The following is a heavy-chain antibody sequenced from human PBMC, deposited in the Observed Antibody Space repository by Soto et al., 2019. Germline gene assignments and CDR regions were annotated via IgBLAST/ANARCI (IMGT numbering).Heavy chain of an antibody. Sequence: SETLSLTCAVYGGSFSGDYWSWIRQPPGKGLEWIGEINDSGSTNYNPSLQSRATISIDPSKNQFFLNVSSVTAADTAVYFCARVLITSGPIQYSFDYWGPGSLVTVS. CDR3: ARVLITSGPIQYSFDY. D-gene: IGHD3-16*01. V-gene: IGHV4-34*01. CDR2: INDSGST. J-gene: IGHJ4*02. CDR1: GGSFSGDY.